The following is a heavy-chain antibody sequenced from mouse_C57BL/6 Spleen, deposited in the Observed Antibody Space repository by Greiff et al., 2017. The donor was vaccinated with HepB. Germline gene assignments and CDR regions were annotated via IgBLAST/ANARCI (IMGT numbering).Heavy chain of an antibody. CDR2: IHPNSGST. CDR3: ARNYGSSYGLYFDY. Sequence: QVQLQQPGAELVKPGASVKLSCKASGYTFTSYWMHWVKQRPGQGLEWIGMIHPNSGSTNYNEKFKSKATLTVDKSASTAYMQLSSLTSEDSAVYDCARNYGSSYGLYFDYWGQGTTLTVSS. D-gene: IGHD1-1*01. J-gene: IGHJ2*01. CDR1: GYTFTSYW. V-gene: IGHV1-64*01.